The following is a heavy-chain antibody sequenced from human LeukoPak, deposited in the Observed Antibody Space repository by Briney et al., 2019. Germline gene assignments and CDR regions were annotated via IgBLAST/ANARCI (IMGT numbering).Heavy chain of an antibody. V-gene: IGHV1-8*03. CDR2: MNPNSGNT. CDR1: GYTFTSYD. CDR3: ARHREEMATVSPYYYYYMDV. J-gene: IGHJ6*03. D-gene: IGHD5-24*01. Sequence: ASVKVSCKASGYTFTSYDINWVRQATGQGLEWMGWMNPNSGNTGYAQKFQGRVTITRNTSISTAYMELSSLRSEDTAVYYCARHREEMATVSPYYYYYMDVWGKGTTVTVSS.